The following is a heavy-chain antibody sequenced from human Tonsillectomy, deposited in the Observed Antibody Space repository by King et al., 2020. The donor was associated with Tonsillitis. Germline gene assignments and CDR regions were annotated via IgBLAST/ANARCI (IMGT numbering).Heavy chain of an antibody. CDR3: AREEGVVRGVPYFDY. J-gene: IGHJ4*02. CDR1: GGSISSGDYY. D-gene: IGHD3-10*01. V-gene: IGHV4-30-4*01. Sequence: QLQESGPGLVKPLQTLSLTCTVSGGSISSGDYYWSWIRQPPGKGLEWIGYIYYSGSTYYNPSLKSRVTISVDTSKNQFSLKLSSVTAADTAVYYCAREEGVVRGVPYFDYWGQGTLVTVSS. CDR2: IYYSGST.